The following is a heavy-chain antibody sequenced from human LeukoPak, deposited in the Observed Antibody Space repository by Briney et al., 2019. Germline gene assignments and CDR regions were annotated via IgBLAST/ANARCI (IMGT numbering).Heavy chain of an antibody. V-gene: IGHV4-59*01. D-gene: IGHD2-21*02. CDR3: AREAYCGGDCYSGFDY. CDR2: IYDSGST. J-gene: IGHJ4*02. Sequence: SETLSLTCTVSGESIIGFYWTWIRQPPGKRLEWIGYIYDSGSTNYNPSLKSRVTIPIDTSKNQFSLKLSSVTAADTAVYYCAREAYCGGDCYSGFDYWGQGTLVTVSS. CDR1: GESIIGFY.